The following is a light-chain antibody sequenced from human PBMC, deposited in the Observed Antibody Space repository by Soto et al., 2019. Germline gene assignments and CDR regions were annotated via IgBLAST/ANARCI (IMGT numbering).Light chain of an antibody. CDR2: GAS. V-gene: IGKV3-15*01. CDR1: QSVSSN. CDR3: QQYKNWWT. J-gene: IGKJ1*01. Sequence: EIVMTQSPATLSVSPGERATLSCRASQSVSSNLAWYQQKPGQAPRLLIYGASTRATGIPARFSGSGSGTELTLTITSLQSEDFAVYYCQQYKNWWTFGQGTKVDIK.